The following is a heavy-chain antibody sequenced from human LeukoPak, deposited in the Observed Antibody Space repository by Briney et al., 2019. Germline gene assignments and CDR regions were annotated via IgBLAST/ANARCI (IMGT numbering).Heavy chain of an antibody. J-gene: IGHJ5*02. CDR2: INPNSGGT. Sequence: ASVKVSCKASGYTFTGYYMHWVRQAPGQGLEWMGWINPNSGGTNYAQNFQGRVTMTRDTSISTAYMELSRLRSDDTAFYYCVRDDVSPWGQGTLVTVSS. CDR1: GYTFTGYY. CDR3: VRDDVSP. V-gene: IGHV1-2*02.